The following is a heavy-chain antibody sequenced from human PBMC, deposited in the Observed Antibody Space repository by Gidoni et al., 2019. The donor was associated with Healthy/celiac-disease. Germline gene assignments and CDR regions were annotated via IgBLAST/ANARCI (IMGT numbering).Heavy chain of an antibody. D-gene: IGHD3-9*01. Sequence: EVQLVESGGGLVKPGGSLRLSCAASGFTFSNAWMSWVRQAPGKGLEWVGRIKSKTDGGTTDYAAPVKGRFTISRDDSKNTLYLQMNSLKTEDTAVYYCTTDLDILTGSPPYYFDYWGQGTLVTVSS. J-gene: IGHJ4*02. V-gene: IGHV3-15*01. CDR2: IKSKTDGGTT. CDR3: TTDLDILTGSPPYYFDY. CDR1: GFTFSNAW.